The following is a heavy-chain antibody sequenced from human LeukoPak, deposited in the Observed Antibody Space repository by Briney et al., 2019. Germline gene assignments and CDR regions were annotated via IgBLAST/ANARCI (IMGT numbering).Heavy chain of an antibody. D-gene: IGHD1-1*01. CDR2: IYHSGST. V-gene: IGHV4-38-2*02. Sequence: SETLSLTCTVSGYSISSGYYWGWIRQPPGKGPEWIGSIYHSGSTYYNPSLKSRVTISVDTSKNQFSLKLSSVTAADTAVYYCAREVTTGTTAGGDYWGQGTLVTVSS. CDR1: GYSISSGYY. J-gene: IGHJ4*02. CDR3: AREVTTGTTAGGDY.